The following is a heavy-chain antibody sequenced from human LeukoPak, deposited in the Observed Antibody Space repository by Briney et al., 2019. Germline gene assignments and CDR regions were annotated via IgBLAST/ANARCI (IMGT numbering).Heavy chain of an antibody. CDR2: IWYDGSNK. J-gene: IGHJ4*02. CDR3: AKDGGYSYGYDY. Sequence: KPGRSLRLSCAASGFTFSSYGMHWVRQAPGKGLEWVAVIWYDGSNKYYADSVKGRFTISRDNSKNTLYLQMNSLRAEDTAVYYCAKDGGYSYGYDYWGQGTLVTVSS. V-gene: IGHV3-33*06. D-gene: IGHD5-18*01. CDR1: GFTFSSYG.